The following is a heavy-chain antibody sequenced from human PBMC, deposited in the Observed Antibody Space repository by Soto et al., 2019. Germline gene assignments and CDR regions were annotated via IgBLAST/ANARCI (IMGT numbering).Heavy chain of an antibody. CDR3: ARDRLRLNYYDSSGSTEGMDV. D-gene: IGHD3-22*01. Sequence: SETLSLTCAVSGGSISSSNWWSWVRQPPGKGLEWIGEIYHSGSTNYNPSLKSRVTISVDKSKNQFSLKLSSVTAADTAVYYCARDRLRLNYYDSSGSTEGMDVWGQGTTVTV. J-gene: IGHJ6*02. V-gene: IGHV4-4*02. CDR2: IYHSGST. CDR1: GGSISSSNW.